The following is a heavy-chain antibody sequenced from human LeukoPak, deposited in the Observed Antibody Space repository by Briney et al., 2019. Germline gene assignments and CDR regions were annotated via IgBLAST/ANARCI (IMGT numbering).Heavy chain of an antibody. D-gene: IGHD3-9*01. Sequence: GGSLRLSCAASGFTVSSNYMNWVRQAPGKGLEWVSGIYVDGSTYYADSVKGRFTISRDNSRNTLYLQMNSLRAEDTAVYYCARVHYDILTGYYYFDYWGQGTLVTVSS. CDR3: ARVHYDILTGYYYFDY. J-gene: IGHJ4*02. CDR1: GFTVSSNY. V-gene: IGHV3-53*01. CDR2: IYVDGST.